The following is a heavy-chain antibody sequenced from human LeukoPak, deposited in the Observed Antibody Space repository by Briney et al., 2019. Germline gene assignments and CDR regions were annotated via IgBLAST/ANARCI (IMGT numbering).Heavy chain of an antibody. CDR2: IKQDGSEK. J-gene: IGHJ4*02. CDR1: GFTFTSCW. CDR3: ARGRVADTDGEVTY. D-gene: IGHD3-16*01. V-gene: IGHV3-7*04. Sequence: PGGSLRLSFAASGFTFTSCWMSWVRHAPGKGLEWAANIKQDGSEKYYVDSVKGRFTISRDNTKNSLYLQMNSLRAEDTAVYYCARGRVADTDGEVTYWGQGTLVTVSS.